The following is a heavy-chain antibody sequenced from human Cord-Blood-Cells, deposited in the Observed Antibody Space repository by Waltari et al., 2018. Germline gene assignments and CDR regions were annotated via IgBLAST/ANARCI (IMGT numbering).Heavy chain of an antibody. Sequence: AASGFTFSSYAMHWVRQAPGKGLEWVAVISYDGSNKYYADSVKGRFTISRDNSKNTLYLQMNSLRAEDTAVYYCARGSGRSLNWYFDLWGRGTLVTVSS. CDR3: ARGSGRSLNWYFDL. CDR2: ISYDGSNK. D-gene: IGHD3-3*01. J-gene: IGHJ2*01. CDR1: GFTFSSYA. V-gene: IGHV3-30-3*01.